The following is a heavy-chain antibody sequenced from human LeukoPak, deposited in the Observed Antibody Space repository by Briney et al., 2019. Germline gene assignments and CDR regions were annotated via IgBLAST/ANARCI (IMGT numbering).Heavy chain of an antibody. D-gene: IGHD3-22*01. CDR2: ISSSGSTI. J-gene: IGHJ3*02. CDR1: GFTFSDYY. CDR3: ARDLYYYDSSGYHDAFDI. Sequence: KPGGSLRLSCAASGFTFSDYYMSWIRQAPGKGLEWVSYISSSGSTIYYADSVKGRFTISRDNAKNSLYLQMNSLRAEDTAVYYCARDLYYYDSSGYHDAFDIWGQGTMVTVSS. V-gene: IGHV3-11*01.